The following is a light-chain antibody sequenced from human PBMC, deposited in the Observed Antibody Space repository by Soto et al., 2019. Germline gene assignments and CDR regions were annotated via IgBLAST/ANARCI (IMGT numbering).Light chain of an antibody. CDR3: QQYNTWPPT. J-gene: IGKJ1*01. V-gene: IGKV3-15*01. Sequence: EIGLTQSPGTLSLSPGERATLSCRASQSVSSSYLAWYQQKPGQAPRLLIYGASSRATGIPARFSGSESGTEFTLTISSLQSEDFAVYACQQYNTWPPTFGQGTKVDI. CDR2: GAS. CDR1: QSVSSSY.